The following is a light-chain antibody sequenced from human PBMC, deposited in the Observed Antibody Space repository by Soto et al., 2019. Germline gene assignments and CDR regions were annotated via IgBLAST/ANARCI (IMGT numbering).Light chain of an antibody. CDR3: QQYIHWPST. CDR1: ESVSSK. CDR2: GAS. V-gene: IGKV3D-15*01. J-gene: IGKJ4*01. Sequence: VMTQSPATLSLFLGERATLSCRARESVSSKLAWYQKKPGQPPRLVMYGASTRATGIPARFSGSGSGTEFTLTISSLQSEDVAVYFCQQYIHWPSTFGGGTRVQIK.